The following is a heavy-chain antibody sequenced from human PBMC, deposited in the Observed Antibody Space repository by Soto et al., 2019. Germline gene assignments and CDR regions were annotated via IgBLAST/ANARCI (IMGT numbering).Heavy chain of an antibody. D-gene: IGHD6-19*01. CDR1: GFTFSSYG. V-gene: IGHV3-30*18. Sequence: PGGSLRLSCTASGFTFSSYGMHWVRQAPGKGLEWVAVISYDGSNKYYADSVKGRFTISRDNSKNTLYLQMNSLRAEDTAVYYCAKDRTVAGHLNGMDVWGQGTTVNVYS. CDR3: AKDRTVAGHLNGMDV. CDR2: ISYDGSNK. J-gene: IGHJ6*02.